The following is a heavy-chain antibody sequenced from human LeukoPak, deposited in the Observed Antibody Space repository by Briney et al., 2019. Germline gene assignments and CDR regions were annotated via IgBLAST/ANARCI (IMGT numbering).Heavy chain of an antibody. J-gene: IGHJ4*02. CDR1: GGYISSYY. D-gene: IGHD6-13*01. CDR2: IYYSGST. V-gene: IGHV4-59*01. CDR3: ARGQSWYSSSLPDY. Sequence: SETLSLTCTNTGGYISSYYWSWIRQPPGKGLEWIGYIYYSGSTNYNPSRKSRVTISVDTSKNQFSLKLSSVTAADTAVYYRARGQSWYSSSLPDYWGQGTLVTVSS.